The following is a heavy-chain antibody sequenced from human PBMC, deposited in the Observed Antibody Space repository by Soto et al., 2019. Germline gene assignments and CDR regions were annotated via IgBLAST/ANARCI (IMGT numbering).Heavy chain of an antibody. V-gene: IGHV4-61*08. D-gene: IGHD3-10*01. Sequence: SETLSLTCTVPGGSISSGGYYWSWIRQHPGKGLEWIGYIYYSGSTNYNPSLKSRVTISVDTSKNQFSLKLSSVTAADTAVYYCARQSGFGELRPDYYYYMDVWGKGTTVTVSS. J-gene: IGHJ6*03. CDR2: IYYSGST. CDR1: GGSISSGGYY. CDR3: ARQSGFGELRPDYYYYMDV.